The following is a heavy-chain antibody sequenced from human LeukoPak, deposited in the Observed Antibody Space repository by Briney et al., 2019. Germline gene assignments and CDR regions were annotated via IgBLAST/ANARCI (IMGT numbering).Heavy chain of an antibody. CDR2: ISWNSGSI. CDR1: GFTFNDYA. CDR3: AKDTDYGDYGGWLDP. D-gene: IGHD4-17*01. Sequence: GRSLRLSCAASGFTFNDYAMHWVRHAPRKGLEWVSGISWNSGSIGYADSVKSRFTISRDNAKDSLYLQMNSLRAEDTALYYCAKDTDYGDYGGWLDPWGQGTLVTVSS. J-gene: IGHJ5*02. V-gene: IGHV3-9*01.